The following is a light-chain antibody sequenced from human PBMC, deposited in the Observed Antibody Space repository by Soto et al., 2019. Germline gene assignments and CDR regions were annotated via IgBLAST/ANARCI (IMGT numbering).Light chain of an antibody. CDR1: QGIGSA. Sequence: AIQLTQSPSSLSASVGDRVTITCRASQGIGSALAWYQQKPGKAPKLLIYDASSLESGVPSRFSGSGSGTDFTLTISSLQPEDFATYYCQQFNVFGGGTQVDIK. J-gene: IGKJ4*01. CDR3: QQFNV. CDR2: DAS. V-gene: IGKV1-13*02.